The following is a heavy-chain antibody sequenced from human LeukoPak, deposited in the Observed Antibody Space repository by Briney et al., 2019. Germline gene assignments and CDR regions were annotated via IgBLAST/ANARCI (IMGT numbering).Heavy chain of an antibody. CDR3: ARGDIVVVPAAGDDAFDI. CDR1: GGTFSSYA. CDR2: IIPIFGTA. J-gene: IGHJ3*02. V-gene: IGHV1-69*06. D-gene: IGHD2-2*01. Sequence: SVKVSCKASGGTFSSYAISWVRQAPGQGLEWMGGIIPIFGTANYAQKFQGRVTITADKSTSTAYMELSSLRSDDTAVYYCARGDIVVVPAAGDDAFDIWGQGTMVTVSS.